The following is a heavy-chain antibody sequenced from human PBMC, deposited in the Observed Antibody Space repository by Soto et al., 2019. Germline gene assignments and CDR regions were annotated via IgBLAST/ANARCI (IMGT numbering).Heavy chain of an antibody. J-gene: IGHJ4*02. CDR1: GGSVSSGSYY. D-gene: IGHD2-2*01. CDR2: IYYSGST. Sequence: PSETLSLTCTVSGGSVSSGSYYWSWIRQPPGKGLEWIGYIYYSGSTNYNPSLKSRVTISVDTSKNQFSLKLSSVTAADTAVYYCARYIVLVPAAMYYFDYWGQGTLVTVSS. V-gene: IGHV4-61*01. CDR3: ARYIVLVPAAMYYFDY.